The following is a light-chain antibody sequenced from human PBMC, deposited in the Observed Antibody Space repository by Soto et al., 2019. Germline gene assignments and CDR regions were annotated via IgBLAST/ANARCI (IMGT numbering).Light chain of an antibody. CDR3: QNYGNSLWT. CDR2: RKS. V-gene: IGKV3-20*01. CDR1: ESVSSSF. Sequence: EIVLTQSPGTLSLSPGESATLSCRGSESVSSSFLTWYQQKPGQAPRLLIYRKSNRVTGIPDRFSGSGSGTDLTLTISRLEPEDFAVYFCQNYGNSLWTCGQGTKVEIK. J-gene: IGKJ1*01.